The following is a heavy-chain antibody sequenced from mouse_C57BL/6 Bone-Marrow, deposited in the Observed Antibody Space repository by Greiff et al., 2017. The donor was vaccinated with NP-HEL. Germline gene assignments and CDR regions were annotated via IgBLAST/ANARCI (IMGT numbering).Heavy chain of an antibody. Sequence: EVKVVESEGGLVQPGSSMKLSCTASGFTFSDYYMAWVRQVPEKGLEWVANINYDGSSTYYLDSLKSRFIISRDNAKNILYLQMSSLKSEDTATYYCARDRGTRDYAMDYWGQGTSVTVSS. CDR2: INYDGSST. V-gene: IGHV5-16*01. CDR3: ARDRGTRDYAMDY. D-gene: IGHD3-3*01. J-gene: IGHJ4*01. CDR1: GFTFSDYY.